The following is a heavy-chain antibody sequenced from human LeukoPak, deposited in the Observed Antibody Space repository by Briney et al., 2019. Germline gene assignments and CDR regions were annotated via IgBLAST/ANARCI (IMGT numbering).Heavy chain of an antibody. V-gene: IGHV4-34*01. J-gene: IGHJ6*03. Sequence: NPSQTLSLTCAVYGGAFSGYYWSWIRHPPRKGLEWIVEINHSGSTNYNPSLKSRVTISVDTSKNQFSLKLSSVTAADTAVYYCARADIVATIDYYYYYMDVWGKGTTVTVSS. CDR3: ARADIVATIDYYYYYMDV. CDR1: GGAFSGYY. D-gene: IGHD5-12*01. CDR2: INHSGST.